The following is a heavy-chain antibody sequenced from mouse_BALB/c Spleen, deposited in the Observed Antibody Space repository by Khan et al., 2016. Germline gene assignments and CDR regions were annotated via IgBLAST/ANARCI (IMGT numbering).Heavy chain of an antibody. V-gene: IGHV4-1*02. J-gene: IGHJ2*01. CDR2: INPDSSTI. D-gene: IGHD2-2*01. Sequence: EVKLLESGGGLVQPGGSLTLSCAASGFDFSRYWMSWVRQAPGKGLEWIGEINPDSSTINYTPSLKDKFIISRDNAKQTLYLQMSKGRPEDTALYYCASKGDYGYDVYWGQGTTLAVSS. CDR1: GFDFSRYW. CDR3: ASKGDYGYDVY.